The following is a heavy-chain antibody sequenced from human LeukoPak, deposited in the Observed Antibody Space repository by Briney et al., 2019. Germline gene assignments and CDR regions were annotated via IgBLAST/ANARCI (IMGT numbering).Heavy chain of an antibody. J-gene: IGHJ6*02. Sequence: PSETLSLTCTVSGGSISSHYWNWIRQPPGEGLEWIGYIYYSGSTDYNPSLKSRVTISVDTSKNQFSLKLSSVTAADAALYYCARGADSTGYYPLFYGMDVWGQGTTVTVSS. CDR3: ARGADSTGYYPLFYGMDV. CDR1: GGSISSHY. CDR2: IYYSGST. V-gene: IGHV4-59*08. D-gene: IGHD3-22*01.